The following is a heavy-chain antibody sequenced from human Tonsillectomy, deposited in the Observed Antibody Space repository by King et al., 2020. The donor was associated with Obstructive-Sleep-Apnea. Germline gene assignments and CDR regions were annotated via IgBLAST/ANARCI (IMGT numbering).Heavy chain of an antibody. J-gene: IGHJ4*02. D-gene: IGHD5-18*01. CDR3: ARDHGYSYGYIDYYFDY. CDR2: ISYDGSNK. V-gene: IGHV3-30*04. Sequence: VQLVESGGGVVQPGRSLRLSCAASGFTFSNYAMHWVRQAPGKGLEWVAIISYDGSNKYNAFSVKGRLTISRDASKNMLYLQMNSLRAEDTAVYYCARDHGYSYGYIDYYFDYWGQGTLVTVSS. CDR1: GFTFSNYA.